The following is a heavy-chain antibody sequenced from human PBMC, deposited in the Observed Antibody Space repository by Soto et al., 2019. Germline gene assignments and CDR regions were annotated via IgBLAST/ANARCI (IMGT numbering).Heavy chain of an antibody. Sequence: GGSLRLSCAASGFTFSSYAMHWVRQAPGKGLEWVAVISYDGSNKYYADYVKGRFTISRDNSKNTLYLQMNSLRAEDTVVYYCARDRERTGITSYYFDYWGQGTLVTVSS. CDR1: GFTFSSYA. J-gene: IGHJ4*02. CDR3: ARDRERTGITSYYFDY. CDR2: ISYDGSNK. V-gene: IGHV3-30-3*01. D-gene: IGHD6-13*01.